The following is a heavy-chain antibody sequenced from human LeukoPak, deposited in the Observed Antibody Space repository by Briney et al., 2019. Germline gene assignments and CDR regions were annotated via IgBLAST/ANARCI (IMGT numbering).Heavy chain of an antibody. CDR3: AKHAPAFDI. V-gene: IGHV3-23*01. Sequence: GGSLRLSCATSGFTFSIYGMSWVRQAPGKGLEWVSAISDSGGNTYYADSVKGRFTISRDNAKNTLYLQMNSLRAEDTAVYYCAKHAPAFDIWGQGTMVTVSS. CDR2: ISDSGGNT. J-gene: IGHJ3*02. CDR1: GFTFSIYG.